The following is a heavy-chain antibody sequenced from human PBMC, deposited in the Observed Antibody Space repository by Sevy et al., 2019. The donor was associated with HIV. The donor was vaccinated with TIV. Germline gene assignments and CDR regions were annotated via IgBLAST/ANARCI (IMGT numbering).Heavy chain of an antibody. D-gene: IGHD6-13*01. Sequence: GGSLRLSCTASGFIFGDYAVSWVRQAPGKGLEWVGFIRSKAFGGTTDFAASVKGGFTISRDDSKSIAYLQMNSLKTEDTAVYYCSRDQWQQVVRPHCDYWGQGTLVTVSS. CDR1: GFIFGDYA. CDR2: IRSKAFGGTT. J-gene: IGHJ4*02. CDR3: SRDQWQQVVRPHCDY. V-gene: IGHV3-49*04.